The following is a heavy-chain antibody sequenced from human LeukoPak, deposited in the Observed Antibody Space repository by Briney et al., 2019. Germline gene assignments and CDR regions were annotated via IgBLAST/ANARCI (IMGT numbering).Heavy chain of an antibody. CDR1: GYTLTELS. Sequence: ASVKVSCKVSGYTLTELSMHWVRQAPGKGLEWMGGFDPEDGETIYAQRFQGRVTMTEDTSTDTAYMELSSLRSEDTAVYYCAHTRYGDYSFDYWGQGTLVTVSS. V-gene: IGHV1-24*01. J-gene: IGHJ4*02. CDR3: AHTRYGDYSFDY. CDR2: FDPEDGET. D-gene: IGHD4-17*01.